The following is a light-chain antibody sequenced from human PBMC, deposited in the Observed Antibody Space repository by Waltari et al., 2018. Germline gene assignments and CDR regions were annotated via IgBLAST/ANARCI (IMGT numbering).Light chain of an antibody. J-gene: IGLJ2*01. CDR1: GSVVGSYNL. V-gene: IGLV2-23*02. Sequence: QSALTQPASVAGSPGQSIPISCSGTGSVVGSYNLGSWYQQHPGKAPKLIIYEVNMRPSGVSDRFSGSKSGVTASLTISGLQAEDEAVYFCCSFATNSIVIFGGGTKLTVL. CDR2: EVN. CDR3: CSFATNSIVI.